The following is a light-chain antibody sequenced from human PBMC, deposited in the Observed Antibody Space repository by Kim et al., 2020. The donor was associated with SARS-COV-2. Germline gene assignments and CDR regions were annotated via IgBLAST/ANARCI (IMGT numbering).Light chain of an antibody. J-gene: IGLJ3*02. CDR3: GTWDSSLSAWV. CDR2: DNS. CDR1: SSDIGNSY. Sequence: GQKVTISCSGSSSDIGNSYVSWYQQLPGTAPKLLIYDNSKRLSGIPDRFSGSKSGTSATLGITGLQTGDEADYYCGTWDSSLSAWVFGGGTQLTVL. V-gene: IGLV1-51*01.